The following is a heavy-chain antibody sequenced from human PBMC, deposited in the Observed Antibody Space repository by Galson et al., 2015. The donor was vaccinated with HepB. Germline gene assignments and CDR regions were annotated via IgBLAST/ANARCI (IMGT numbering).Heavy chain of an antibody. V-gene: IGHV3-21*01. CDR2: VSGRSSYI. CDR1: GFTFNSYS. D-gene: IGHD6-19*01. CDR3: ARDVGAVAGRGGTDYYYYGMDV. J-gene: IGHJ6*02. Sequence: SLRLSCAASGFTFNSYSMNWVRQAPGRGLEWVSSVSGRSSYIYYADSVKGRFTISRDNAKNSLYLQMNSLRAEDTAVYYCARDVGAVAGRGGTDYYYYGMDVWGQGTTVTVSS.